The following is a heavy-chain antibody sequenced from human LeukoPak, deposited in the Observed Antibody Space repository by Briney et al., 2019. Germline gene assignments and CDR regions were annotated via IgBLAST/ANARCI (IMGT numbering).Heavy chain of an antibody. CDR2: IYTSGST. D-gene: IGHD6-13*01. CDR3: ARGRGSSWYYFDY. J-gene: IGHJ4*02. CDR1: GGSISSYY. Sequence: SETLSLTCTVSGGSISSYYGSWIRQPAGKGLEWIGRIYTSGSTNYNPSLKGRVTMSVDTSKNQFSLQLNSVTAADTAVYYCARGRGSSWYYFDYWGQGALVTVSS. V-gene: IGHV4-4*07.